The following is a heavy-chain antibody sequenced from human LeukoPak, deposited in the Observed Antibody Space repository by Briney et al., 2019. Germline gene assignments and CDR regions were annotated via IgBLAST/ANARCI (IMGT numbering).Heavy chain of an antibody. J-gene: IGHJ4*02. CDR2: IRSSSSTI. V-gene: IGHV3-48*02. Sequence: GGSLRLSCAASGFTFSDYSMNWVRQAPGKGLEWVSYIRSSSSTIYYADSVKGRFTISRDNAKNSLYLQMNSRRDDDTAVYYCARSILFDYWGQGTLVTVSS. CDR3: ARSILFDY. CDR1: GFTFSDYS.